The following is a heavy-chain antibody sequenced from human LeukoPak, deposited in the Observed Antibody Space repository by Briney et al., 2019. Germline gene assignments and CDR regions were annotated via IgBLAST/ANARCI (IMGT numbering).Heavy chain of an antibody. CDR2: ISGDGSNT. Sequence: GGSLRLSCAASGFTFTSYYMHWVRQAPGKGLVWVSRISGDGSNTIYADSVKGRFTISRDNAKNTVYLQMNSLRAEDTAVYYCARDGNYYDSSGYYVYYFDYWGQGTLVTVSS. V-gene: IGHV3-74*01. CDR1: GFTFTSYY. CDR3: ARDGNYYDSSGYYVYYFDY. D-gene: IGHD3-22*01. J-gene: IGHJ4*02.